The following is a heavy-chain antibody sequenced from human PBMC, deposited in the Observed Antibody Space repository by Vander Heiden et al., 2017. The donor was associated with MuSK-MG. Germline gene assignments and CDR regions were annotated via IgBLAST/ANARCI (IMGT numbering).Heavy chain of an antibody. V-gene: IGHV1-69*04. CDR3: ARAGELADPYYFDY. J-gene: IGHJ4*02. CDR2: IIPILGIA. D-gene: IGHD1-1*01. CDR1: GGTFSSYA. Sequence: QVQLVQSAAEVKKPGSSVKVSCKASGGTFSSYAISWVRQAPGQGLEWMGRIIPILGIANYAQKFQGRVTITADKSTSTAYMELSSLRSEDTAVYYCARAGELADPYYFDYWGQGTLVTVSS.